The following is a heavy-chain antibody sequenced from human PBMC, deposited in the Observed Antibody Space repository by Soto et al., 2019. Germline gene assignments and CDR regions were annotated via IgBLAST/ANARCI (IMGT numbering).Heavy chain of an antibody. CDR2: ISYDGSNK. CDR3: ARDQSAARTPYYYYGMDV. D-gene: IGHD6-6*01. Sequence: QVQLVESGGGVVQPGRSLRLSCAASGFTFSSYAMHWVRQAPGKGLEWVAVISYDGSNKYYADSVKGRFTISRDNSKNTLYLQMNSLRAEDTAVYYCARDQSAARTPYYYYGMDVWGQGTTVTVSS. J-gene: IGHJ6*02. CDR1: GFTFSSYA. V-gene: IGHV3-30-3*01.